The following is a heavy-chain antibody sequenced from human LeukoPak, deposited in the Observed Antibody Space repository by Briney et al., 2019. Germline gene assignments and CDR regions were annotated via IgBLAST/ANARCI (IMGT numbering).Heavy chain of an antibody. CDR2: IYPGDSDT. V-gene: IGHV5-51*01. CDR3: ARHGEYYYGSGAPYGMDV. CDR1: GYSFTSYW. Sequence: GESLKISCKGSGYSFTSYWIGWLRQMPGKGLEWMGIIYPGDSDTRYSPSFQGQVTISADKSISTAYLQWSSLKASDTAMYYCARHGEYYYGSGAPYGMDVWGQGTTVTVSS. J-gene: IGHJ6*02. D-gene: IGHD3-10*01.